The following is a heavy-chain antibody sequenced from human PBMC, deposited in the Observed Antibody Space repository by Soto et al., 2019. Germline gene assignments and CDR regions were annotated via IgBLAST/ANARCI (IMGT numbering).Heavy chain of an antibody. CDR3: AHSGSGGKMGFGY. Sequence: QITLKESGPTLVKPTQTLTLTCTFSGLSLSTSGVGVGWIRQPPGKALEWLALIYWDDDKRYSPSLKSSLTITKDTSKNQVVLTMTILDPLDTATYYCAHSGSGGKMGFGYWGQGTLVTVSS. CDR2: IYWDDDK. V-gene: IGHV2-5*02. D-gene: IGHD2-15*01. CDR1: GLSLSTSGVG. J-gene: IGHJ4*02.